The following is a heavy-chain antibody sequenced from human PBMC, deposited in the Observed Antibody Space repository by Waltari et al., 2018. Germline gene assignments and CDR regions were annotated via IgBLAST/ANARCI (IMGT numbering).Heavy chain of an antibody. CDR2: INPNSGGT. D-gene: IGHD5-12*01. V-gene: IGHV1-69*04. CDR3: ARESQDGYTLFDY. J-gene: IGHJ4*02. CDR1: GGTFSSYA. Sequence: QVQLVQSGAEVKKPGSSVKVSCKASGGTFSSYAISWVRQAPGQGLEWMGRINPNSGGTNYAQKFQGRVTITADKSTSTGYMELSSLRSEDTAVYYCARESQDGYTLFDYWGQGTLVTVSS.